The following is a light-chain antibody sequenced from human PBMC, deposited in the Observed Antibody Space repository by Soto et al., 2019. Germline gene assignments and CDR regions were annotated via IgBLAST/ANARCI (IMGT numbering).Light chain of an antibody. Sequence: DVQITPSPATLSASVVDRVTITRGASQSISSWLAWYQQKRGKAHNLLIYDASSLESGVASRFSGSGSGTEFTLTISSLQPDDFATYDCQQYNSYSRTFGQGTKVDIK. CDR1: QSISSW. CDR2: DAS. V-gene: IGKV1-5*01. CDR3: QQYNSYSRT. J-gene: IGKJ1*01.